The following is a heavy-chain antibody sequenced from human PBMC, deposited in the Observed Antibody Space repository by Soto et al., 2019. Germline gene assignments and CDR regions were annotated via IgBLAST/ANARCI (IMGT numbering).Heavy chain of an antibody. CDR2: VTSSPSSM. D-gene: IGHD3-22*01. Sequence: PGGSLRLSCAASVFTFVGFIMNWFLQAPGEGLEWVSSVTSSPSSMFYADSVKGRFTISRDDAKDSLFLQMNSLRADDTAVYYCARAADFDSSGYVIEYWGMGNMVNVSS. CDR3: ARAADFDSSGYVIEY. V-gene: IGHV3-21*01. J-gene: IGHJ4*02. CDR1: VFTFVGFI.